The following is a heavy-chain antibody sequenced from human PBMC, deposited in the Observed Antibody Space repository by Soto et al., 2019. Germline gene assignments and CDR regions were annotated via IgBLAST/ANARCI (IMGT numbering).Heavy chain of an antibody. V-gene: IGHV1-8*01. J-gene: IGHJ4*02. Sequence: QVQLVQSGAEVKKPGASVKVSCKASGDTFTSYDINWVRQATGQGLEWMGRMNPSTGNTDYARTFQGRVTMTRNTSINTAYMELSSLRFEDTAVYYCARGGYCSDGDCLYYFDSWGQGTLVTVSS. CDR2: MNPSTGNT. CDR1: GDTFTSYD. D-gene: IGHD2-15*01. CDR3: ARGGYCSDGDCLYYFDS.